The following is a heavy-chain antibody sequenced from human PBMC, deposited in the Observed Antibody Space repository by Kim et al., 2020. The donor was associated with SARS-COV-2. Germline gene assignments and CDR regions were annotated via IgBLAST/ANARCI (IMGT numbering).Heavy chain of an antibody. V-gene: IGHV3-7*03. Sequence: GGSLRLSCETSGFTFSNFWMSWVRQAPGKGLEWVANIKHDGTDRYYADSVRGRFTISRDNAKNSLFLQMNSLKAEDTAFYYCVKEGARHLDWLFYYYLDSWGQGTLVTVSS. J-gene: IGHJ4*02. CDR1: GFTFSNFW. CDR2: IKHDGTDR. D-gene: IGHD3-9*01. CDR3: VKEGARHLDWLFYYYLDS.